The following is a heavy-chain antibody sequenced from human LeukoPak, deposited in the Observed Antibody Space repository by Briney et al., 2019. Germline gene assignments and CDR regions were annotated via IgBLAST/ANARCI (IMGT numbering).Heavy chain of an antibody. J-gene: IGHJ3*02. V-gene: IGHV1-18*01. D-gene: IGHD6-13*01. CDR2: ISAYNGNT. CDR1: GGTFSSYA. Sequence: ASVKVSCKASGGTFSSYAISWVRQAPGQGLEWMGWISAYNGNTNYAQKLQGRVTMTTDTSTSTAYMELRSLRSNDTAVYYCARASIAAAALDAFDIWGQGTMVTVSS. CDR3: ARASIAAAALDAFDI.